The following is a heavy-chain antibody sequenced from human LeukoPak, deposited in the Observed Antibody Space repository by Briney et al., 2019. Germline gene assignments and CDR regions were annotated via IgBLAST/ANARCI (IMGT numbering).Heavy chain of an antibody. CDR1: GGSISSGYY. D-gene: IGHD6-13*01. J-gene: IGHJ3*02. CDR3: ARRYSSSWYRFGAFDI. V-gene: IGHV4-38-2*02. CDR2: IYHSGST. Sequence: KASETLSLTCTVSGGSISSGYYWGWIRQPPGKGLEWIGSIYHSGSTYYNPSLKSRVTISVDTSKNQFSLKLSSVTAADTAVYYCARRYSSSWYRFGAFDIWGQGTMVTVSS.